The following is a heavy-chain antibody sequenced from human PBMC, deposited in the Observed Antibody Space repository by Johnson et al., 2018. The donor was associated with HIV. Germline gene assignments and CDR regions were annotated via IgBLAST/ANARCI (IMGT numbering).Heavy chain of an antibody. V-gene: IGHV3-11*04. J-gene: IGHJ3*02. Sequence: QVQLVESGGGLVQPGGSLRLSCAASGFTFSSYWMSWIRQAPEKGLEWVSYISGSGDTIYYADSVKGRFTISRDSAKNSLYLQMNSLRDEDTAVYFCARGGGWKGSFDIWGQGTMVTVSS. CDR2: ISGSGDTI. D-gene: IGHD1-1*01. CDR3: ARGGGWKGSFDI. CDR1: GFTFSSYW.